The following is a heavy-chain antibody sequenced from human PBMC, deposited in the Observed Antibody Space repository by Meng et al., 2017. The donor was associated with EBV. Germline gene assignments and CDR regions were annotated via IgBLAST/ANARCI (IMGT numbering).Heavy chain of an antibody. V-gene: IGHV3-23*04. Sequence: VESGGGLVQPGGSLRLSCAASGFSFSNYAMGWVRQAPGKGLEWVSGISATSVDTYYADSVKGRFAISRDNSKNTVTLHMNILRAEDTAIYYCNSGSHSPLDSWDQGTLVTVSS. CDR2: ISATSVDT. CDR1: GFSFSNYA. J-gene: IGHJ4*02. D-gene: IGHD1-26*01. CDR3: NSGSHSPLDS.